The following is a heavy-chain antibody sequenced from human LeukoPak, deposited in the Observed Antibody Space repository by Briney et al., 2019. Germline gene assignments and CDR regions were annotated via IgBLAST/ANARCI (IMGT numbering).Heavy chain of an antibody. CDR3: ARKYYDFWSGSSDTFDY. J-gene: IGHJ4*02. V-gene: IGHV4-59*12. CDR1: GGSISSYY. Sequence: SETLSLTCTVSGGSISSYYWSWIRQPPGKGLEWIGYIYYSGSTNYNPSLKSRVTISVDMSKNQFSLKLSSVTAADTAVYYCARKYYDFWSGSSDTFDYWGQGTLVTVSS. CDR2: IYYSGST. D-gene: IGHD3-3*01.